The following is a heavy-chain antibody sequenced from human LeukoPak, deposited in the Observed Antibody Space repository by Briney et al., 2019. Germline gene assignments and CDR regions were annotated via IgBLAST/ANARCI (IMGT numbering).Heavy chain of an antibody. V-gene: IGHV3-30*03. D-gene: IGHD4-17*01. CDR2: ISYDGSNK. CDR3: ATVGKPTVTTSGRLDY. Sequence: GGSLTLSCAASGFTFSSYGMHWVRQAPGKGLGWVAVISYDGSNKYYADSVRGRFTISRDNSKNTLYLQMNSLRADETAVYYCATVGKPTVTTSGRLDYWGQGTLVTVSS. J-gene: IGHJ4*02. CDR1: GFTFSSYG.